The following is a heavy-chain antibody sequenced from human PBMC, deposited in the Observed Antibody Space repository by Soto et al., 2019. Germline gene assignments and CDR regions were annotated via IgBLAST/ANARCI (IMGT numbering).Heavy chain of an antibody. J-gene: IGHJ4*02. Sequence: ASVKVSCKASGYTFTSYYMHWVRQAPGQGLEWMGIINPSGGSTSYAQKFQGRVTMTRDTSTSTVYMELSSLRSEDTAVYYCARVGGLRYSSSSFDYWGQGTLVTVSS. CDR1: GYTFTSYY. V-gene: IGHV1-46*01. CDR3: ARVGGLRYSSSSFDY. CDR2: INPSGGST. D-gene: IGHD6-6*01.